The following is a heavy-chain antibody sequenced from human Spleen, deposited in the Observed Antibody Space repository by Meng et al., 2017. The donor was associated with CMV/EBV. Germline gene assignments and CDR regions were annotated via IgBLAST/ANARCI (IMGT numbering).Heavy chain of an antibody. D-gene: IGHD5-24*01. CDR3: ASSNGYNSAGDY. J-gene: IGHJ4*02. CDR2: ISYDGSNK. CDR1: GFTFSSYA. V-gene: IGHV3-30*04. Sequence: CAASGFTFSSYAMHWVRQAPGKGLEWVAVISYDGSNKYYADSVKGRFTISRDNSKNTLYLQMNSLRAEDTAVYYCASSNGYNSAGDYWGQGTLVTVSS.